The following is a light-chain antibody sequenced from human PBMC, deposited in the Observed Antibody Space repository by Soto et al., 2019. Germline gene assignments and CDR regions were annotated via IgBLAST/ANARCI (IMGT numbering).Light chain of an antibody. Sequence: QSVLTQPPSVSGAPGQRVTISCTGSSSNIGAGFDVHWYQQLPGTAPKLLIYRNNNRPSGFPDRFSGSKSGSSASLAITGLRAEDEAEYYCQSHDTSLSAYVFGSGTKLTVL. V-gene: IGLV1-40*01. CDR3: QSHDTSLSAYV. CDR2: RNN. CDR1: SSNIGAGFD. J-gene: IGLJ1*01.